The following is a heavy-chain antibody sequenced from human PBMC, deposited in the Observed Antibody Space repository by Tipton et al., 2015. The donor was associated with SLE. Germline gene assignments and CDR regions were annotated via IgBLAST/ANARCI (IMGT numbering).Heavy chain of an antibody. J-gene: IGHJ3*02. CDR3: ARGLLEFHAFDI. Sequence: TLSLTCTVSGGSISSHYWSWIRQPPGKGLEWIGYIYYSGSTNYNPSLKSRVTISVDTSKNQFSLKLSSVTAADTAVYYCARGLLEFHAFDIWGQGTMVTVSS. V-gene: IGHV4-59*11. D-gene: IGHD2-15*01. CDR1: GGSISSHY. CDR2: IYYSGST.